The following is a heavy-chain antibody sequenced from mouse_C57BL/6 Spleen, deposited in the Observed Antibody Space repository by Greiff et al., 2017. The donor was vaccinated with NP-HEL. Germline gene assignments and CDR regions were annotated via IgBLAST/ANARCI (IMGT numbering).Heavy chain of an antibody. V-gene: IGHV2-5*01. D-gene: IGHD2-3*01. CDR3: AKMDDERGYYAMDY. J-gene: IGHJ4*01. CDR1: GFSLTSYG. CDR2: IWRGGST. Sequence: QVQLKESGPGLVQPSQSLSITCTVSGFSLTSYGVHWVRQSPGKGLEWLGVIWRGGSTDYNAAFMSRLSITKDNSKSQVFFNMNSLQADDTAIYYCAKMDDERGYYAMDYWGQGTSVTVSS.